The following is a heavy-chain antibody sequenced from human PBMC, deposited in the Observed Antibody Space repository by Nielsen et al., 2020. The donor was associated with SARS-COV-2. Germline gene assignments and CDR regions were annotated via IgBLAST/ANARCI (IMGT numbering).Heavy chain of an antibody. D-gene: IGHD3-22*01. V-gene: IGHV1-18*04. CDR2: ISAYNGNT. Sequence: ASVKVSCKASGYTFTSYGISWVRQAPGQGLEWMGWISAYNGNTNYAQKLQGRVTMTTDTSTSTAYMELRSLRSDDTAVYYCARVEVYDSSGYQTDYWGQGTLVTVSS. J-gene: IGHJ4*02. CDR3: ARVEVYDSSGYQTDY. CDR1: GYTFTSYG.